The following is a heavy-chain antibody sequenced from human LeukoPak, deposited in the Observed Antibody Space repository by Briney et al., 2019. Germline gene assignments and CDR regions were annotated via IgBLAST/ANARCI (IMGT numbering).Heavy chain of an antibody. J-gene: IGHJ5*02. V-gene: IGHV1-58*02. D-gene: IGHD1-14*01. CDR2: IVVGSGNT. CDR3: AASYNWNHNFDP. Sequence: SVKVSCRASGFTFTSSAIQWVRQARGQRLEWIGWIVVGSGNTNYAQKFQERVTITRDMSTSTAYMELSSLRSEDTAVYYCAASYNWNHNFDPWGQGTLVTVSS. CDR1: GFTFTSSA.